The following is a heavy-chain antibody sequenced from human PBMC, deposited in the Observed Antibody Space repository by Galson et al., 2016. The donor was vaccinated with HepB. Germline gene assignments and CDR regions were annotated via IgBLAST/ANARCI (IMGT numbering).Heavy chain of an antibody. V-gene: IGHV3-23*01. CDR3: SDGLNY. CDR1: GFTFSPSA. CDR2: MSGDGTRT. Sequence: SLRLSCAASGFTFSPSAMSWVRQAPGRGLEWVSAMSGDGTRTYYADFVKGRFTISRDNAKTTVFLHMTTLGAEDTGTYFCSDGLNYWGQGTQVSVSS. J-gene: IGHJ4*02. D-gene: IGHD4-17*01.